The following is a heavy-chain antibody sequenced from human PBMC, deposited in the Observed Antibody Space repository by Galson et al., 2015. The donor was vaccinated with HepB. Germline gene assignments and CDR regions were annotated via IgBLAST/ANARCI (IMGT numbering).Heavy chain of an antibody. CDR2: ISYDGSNK. Sequence: SLRLSCAASGFTFSSYAMHWVRQAPGKGLEWVAVISYDGSNKYYADSVKGRFTISRDNSKNTLYLQMNSLRAEDAAVYYCARDLGYCSGGSCYGPFDYWGQGTLVTVSS. J-gene: IGHJ4*02. CDR1: GFTFSSYA. V-gene: IGHV3-30-3*01. CDR3: ARDLGYCSGGSCYGPFDY. D-gene: IGHD2-15*01.